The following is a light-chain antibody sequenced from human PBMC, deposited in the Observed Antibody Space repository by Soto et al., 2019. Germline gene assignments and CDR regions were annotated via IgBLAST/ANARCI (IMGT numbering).Light chain of an antibody. CDR3: SSYAGSNYV. Sequence: QSALTQPPSASGSPGQSVTISCTGTSSDVGGYNYVSWYQQHPGKAPKLMIYEVSKRPSGVPDRFSGSKSGNTASLTVSGLQAEDEADYYCSSYAGSNYVFGPGTKLNVL. CDR2: EVS. CDR1: SSDVGGYNY. J-gene: IGLJ1*01. V-gene: IGLV2-8*01.